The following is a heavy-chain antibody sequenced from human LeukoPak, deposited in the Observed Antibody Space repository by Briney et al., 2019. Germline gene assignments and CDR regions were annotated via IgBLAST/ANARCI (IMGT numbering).Heavy chain of an antibody. J-gene: IGHJ6*03. Sequence: ASVKVSCKASGYTFTSYYMHWVRQAPGQGLGWMGIINPSGGSTSYAQKFQGRVTMTRDTSTSTVYMELSSLRSEDTAVYYCARATHPPYWALAAACSSTSCYYMDVWGKGTTVTVSS. V-gene: IGHV1-46*01. D-gene: IGHD2-2*01. CDR2: INPSGGST. CDR1: GYTFTSYY. CDR3: ARATHPPYWALAAACSSTSCYYMDV.